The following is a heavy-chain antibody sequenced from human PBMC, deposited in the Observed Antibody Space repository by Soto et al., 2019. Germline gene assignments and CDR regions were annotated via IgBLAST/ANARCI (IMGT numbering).Heavy chain of an antibody. CDR3: ATRYDFVDYSEGFDV. Sequence: QVKLQESGPGLVKPSQTLSLTCTVSGDSITSAGYYWTWIRQQPGKGLDWIGFIYHSGTTYYNLSLKNRVIISMDTSTSQFSLSLRSVTAADTAVYYCATRYDFVDYSEGFDVWAHGTMVTVSS. D-gene: IGHD3-16*01. CDR2: IYHSGTT. CDR1: GDSITSAGYY. V-gene: IGHV4-31*03. J-gene: IGHJ3*01.